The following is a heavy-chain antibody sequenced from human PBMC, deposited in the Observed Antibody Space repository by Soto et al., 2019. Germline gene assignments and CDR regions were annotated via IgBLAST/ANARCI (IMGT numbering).Heavy chain of an antibody. CDR1: GFTFSSYA. V-gene: IGHV3-23*01. CDR2: ISGSGGST. Sequence: LRLSCAASGFTFSSYAMSWVRQAPGKGLEWVSAISGSGGSTYYADSVKGRFTISRDNSKNTLYLQMNSLRAEDTAVYYCAKAVGQLYYFDYWGQGTLVTVSS. D-gene: IGHD6-13*01. J-gene: IGHJ4*02. CDR3: AKAVGQLYYFDY.